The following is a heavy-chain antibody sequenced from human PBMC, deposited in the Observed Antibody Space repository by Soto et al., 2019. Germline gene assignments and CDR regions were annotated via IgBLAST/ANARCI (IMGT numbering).Heavy chain of an antibody. Sequence: QVQLVESGGGVVQPGRSLRLSCAASGFTFSSYAMHWVRQAPGKGLEWVAVISYDGSNKYYADSVKGRFTISRDNSKNTLYLQMNSRRAEDTAVYYCARGDYDSSGLDYWGQGTLVTVSS. CDR2: ISYDGSNK. CDR1: GFTFSSYA. CDR3: ARGDYDSSGLDY. J-gene: IGHJ4*02. V-gene: IGHV3-30-3*01. D-gene: IGHD3-22*01.